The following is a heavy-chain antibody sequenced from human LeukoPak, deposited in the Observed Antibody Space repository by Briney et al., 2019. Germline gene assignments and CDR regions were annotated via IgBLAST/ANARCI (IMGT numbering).Heavy chain of an antibody. CDR2: ISGYNGNT. CDR3: ASLKNYYDSSGYLVTDAFDI. D-gene: IGHD3-22*01. Sequence: ASVKVSCKAYGYTFTTYNINWVRQAPGQGLEWMGWISGYNGNTNYARKLQGRGTMTTDTSTSTAYMELRGLKSDDTAVYYCASLKNYYDSSGYLVTDAFDIWGQGTMVTVSS. CDR1: GYTFTTYN. V-gene: IGHV1-18*01. J-gene: IGHJ3*02.